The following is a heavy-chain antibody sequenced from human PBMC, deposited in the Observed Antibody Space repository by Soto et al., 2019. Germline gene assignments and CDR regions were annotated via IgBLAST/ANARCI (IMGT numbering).Heavy chain of an antibody. D-gene: IGHD4-17*01. CDR1: GCTFSNYG. V-gene: IGHV3-30*03. CDR3: ARYLRPRYGDYVFDY. CDR2: VSYDGDTE. Sequence: GLPKRLSWGASGCTFSNYGMRRVRQAPGKGLEWVAIVSYDGDTEYYADSVRGRFSISRDNAKNTLYLQTNSLRDEDTAVYFCARYLRPRYGDYVFDYWGQGTLVTVSS. J-gene: IGHJ4*02.